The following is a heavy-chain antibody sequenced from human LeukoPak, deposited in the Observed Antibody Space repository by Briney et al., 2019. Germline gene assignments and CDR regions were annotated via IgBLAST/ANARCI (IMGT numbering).Heavy chain of an antibody. D-gene: IGHD2-21*01. CDR2: IIPIFGIA. CDR1: GGTFSSYA. CDR3: ARERRRAGAAFDI. J-gene: IGHJ3*02. V-gene: IGHV1-69*04. Sequence: GASVKVSRKASGGTFSSYAISWVRQAPGQGLEWMGRIIPIFGIANYAQKFQGRVTITADKSTSTAYMELSSLRSEDTAVYYCARERRRAGAAFDIWGQGTMVTVSS.